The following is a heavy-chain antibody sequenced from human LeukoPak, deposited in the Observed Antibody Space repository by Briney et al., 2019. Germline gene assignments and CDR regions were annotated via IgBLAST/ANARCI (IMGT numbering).Heavy chain of an antibody. D-gene: IGHD2-2*01. J-gene: IGHJ3*02. CDR2: INPNSGGT. V-gene: IGHV1-2*06. CDR3: ARDRGYCSSTSCYGDDAFDI. Sequence: ASVKVSCKASGYTFTGYYMHWVRQAPGQGLEWMGRINPNSGGTNYAQKFQGRVTMTRDTSISTAYMELSRPRSDDTAVYYCARDRGYCSSTSCYGDDAFDIWGQGTMVTVSS. CDR1: GYTFTGYY.